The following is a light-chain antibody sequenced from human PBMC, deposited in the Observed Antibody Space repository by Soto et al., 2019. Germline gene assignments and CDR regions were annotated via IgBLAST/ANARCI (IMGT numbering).Light chain of an antibody. CDR3: ATWDDSLNARGV. CDR1: RSNIGNNA. J-gene: IGLJ3*02. V-gene: IGLV1-44*01. CDR2: NNN. Sequence: QSVLTQPPSASGTPGQRVTISCSGSRSNIGNNAVTWYQQFPGTAPKLLIYNNNQRHSGVPDRFSGSKSGTSASLAISGLQSEDEGNYYCATWDDSLNARGVFGGGTKLPVL.